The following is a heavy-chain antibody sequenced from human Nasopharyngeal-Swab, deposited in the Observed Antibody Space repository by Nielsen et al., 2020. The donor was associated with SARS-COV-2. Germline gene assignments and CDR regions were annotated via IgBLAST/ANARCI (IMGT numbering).Heavy chain of an antibody. D-gene: IGHD6-19*01. CDR1: GGSISSSNW. Sequence: SETLSLTCAVSGGSISSSNWWSWVRQPPGKGLEWIGEIYHSGSTNYNPSLKSRVTISVDTSKNQFSLKLSSVTAADTAVYYCARTGDSSGWYSSFDYWGQGTLVTVSS. V-gene: IGHV4-4*02. CDR2: IYHSGST. CDR3: ARTGDSSGWYSSFDY. J-gene: IGHJ4*02.